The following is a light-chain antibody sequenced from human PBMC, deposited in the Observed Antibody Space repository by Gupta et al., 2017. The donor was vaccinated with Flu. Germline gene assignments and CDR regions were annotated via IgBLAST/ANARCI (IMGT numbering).Light chain of an antibody. Sequence: QSALTQPASVSGSPGQSITISCTGTSSDVGGYNYVSWYQQHPGKAPKLMIYEVSKRPAGVANRFSASKAGNTASLTISGHQEEDDADYYCSSYTSSSTLVFGGGTKLTVL. CDR3: SSYTSSSTLV. CDR1: SSDVGGYNY. CDR2: EVS. V-gene: IGLV2-14*01. J-gene: IGLJ2*01.